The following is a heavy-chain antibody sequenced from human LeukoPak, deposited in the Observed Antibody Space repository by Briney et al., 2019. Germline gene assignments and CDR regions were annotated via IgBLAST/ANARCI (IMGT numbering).Heavy chain of an antibody. CDR3: ARDGELVNYYYYYGMDV. D-gene: IGHD1-26*01. Sequence: ASVKVSCKASGYTFTSYGISWVRQAPGQGLEWMGWISAYNGNTNYAQKLQGRVTMTTDTSTSTAYMELRSLRSDDTAVYYCARDGELVNYYYYYGMDVWGQGTTVTVSS. CDR1: GYTFTSYG. V-gene: IGHV1-18*01. J-gene: IGHJ6*02. CDR2: ISAYNGNT.